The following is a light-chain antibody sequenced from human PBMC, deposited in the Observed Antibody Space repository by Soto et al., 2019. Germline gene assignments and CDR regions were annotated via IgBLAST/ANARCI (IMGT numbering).Light chain of an antibody. CDR1: QSVSSY. CDR2: DAS. J-gene: IGKJ5*01. CDR3: QQRSNWPPIT. Sequence: EIVMTQSPATLSVSLGERATLXXRASQSVSSYLAWYQQKPGQAPRLLIDDASNRATGIPARFSGSGSGTDFTLTISSLEPEDFAVYYCQQRSNWPPITFGQGTRLE. V-gene: IGKV3-11*01.